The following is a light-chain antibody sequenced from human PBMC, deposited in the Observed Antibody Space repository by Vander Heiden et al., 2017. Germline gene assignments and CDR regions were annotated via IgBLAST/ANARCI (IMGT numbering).Light chain of an antibody. Sequence: DIVMTQSPDSLAVSLGEGATINCKSSQSVLYSSNNKNNLAWYQQKPGQPPKLLIYWASTRESGVPDRFSGSGSGTDFTLTISSLQAEDVAVYYCQQYYSIPWTFGQGTKVEIK. CDR1: QSVLYSSNNKNN. CDR3: QQYYSIPWT. CDR2: WAS. J-gene: IGKJ1*01. V-gene: IGKV4-1*01.